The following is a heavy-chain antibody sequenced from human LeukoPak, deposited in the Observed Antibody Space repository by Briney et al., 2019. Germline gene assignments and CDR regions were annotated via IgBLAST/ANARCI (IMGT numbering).Heavy chain of an antibody. V-gene: IGHV4-59*01. D-gene: IGHD1-26*01. Sequence: SETLSLTCTVYGGSISSYYWSWIRQPPGKGLEWIGYIYYSGSTNYNPSLKSRVTISVDTSKNQFSLKLSSVTAADTAVYYCAREGATFDPWGQGTLVTVS. CDR3: AREGATFDP. CDR2: IYYSGST. CDR1: GGSISSYY. J-gene: IGHJ5*02.